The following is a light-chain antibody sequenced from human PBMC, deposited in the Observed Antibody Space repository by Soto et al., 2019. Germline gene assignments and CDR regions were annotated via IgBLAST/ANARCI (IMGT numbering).Light chain of an antibody. J-gene: IGLJ3*02. CDR2: YND. V-gene: IGLV1-36*01. Sequence: QAVVTQSPSVSGAPRQSVNISCSGNNSNIGSNAVHWYQQLPGKAPKLLMYYNDMLPSGVSDRFSGSKSGTSASLAISGLQYEDEGDYYCATWDDRLTAWVFGGGTKLTVL. CDR1: NSNIGSNA. CDR3: ATWDDRLTAWV.